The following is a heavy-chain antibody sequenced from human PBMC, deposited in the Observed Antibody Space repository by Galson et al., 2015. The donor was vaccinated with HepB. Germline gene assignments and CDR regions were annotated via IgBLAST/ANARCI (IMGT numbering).Heavy chain of an antibody. J-gene: IGHJ6*02. CDR2: TYYRSKRYN. V-gene: IGHV6-1*01. D-gene: IGHD2-2*01. CDR3: ARSGIVVVPAAIPYYGMDV. CDR1: GDSVSSNSAA. Sequence: CAISGDSVSSNSAAWNWIRQSPSRGLEWLGRTYYRSKRYNDYAVSVKSRITINPDTSKNQFSLQLNSVTPEDTAVYYCARSGIVVVPAAIPYYGMDVWGQGTTVTVSS.